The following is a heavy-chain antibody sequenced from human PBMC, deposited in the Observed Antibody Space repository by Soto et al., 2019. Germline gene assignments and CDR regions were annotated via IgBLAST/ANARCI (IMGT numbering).Heavy chain of an antibody. CDR2: IKQDGSEK. CDR3: ARGAIAAAGMPYYYYGMDV. CDR1: GFTFSSYW. V-gene: IGHV3-7*01. Sequence: GGSPRLSCAASGFTFSSYWMSWVRQAPGKGLEWVANIKQDGSEKYYVDSVKGRFTISRDNAKNSLYLQMNSLRAEDTAVYYCARGAIAAAGMPYYYYGMDVWGQGTTVTVSS. D-gene: IGHD6-13*01. J-gene: IGHJ6*02.